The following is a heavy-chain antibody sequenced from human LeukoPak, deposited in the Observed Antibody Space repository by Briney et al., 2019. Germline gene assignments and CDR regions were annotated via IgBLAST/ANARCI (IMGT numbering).Heavy chain of an antibody. J-gene: IGHJ4*02. CDR3: AKSYGGNSAFDY. V-gene: IGHV3-30*18. CDR1: GFTFSGYG. Sequence: GRSLRLSCAASGFTFSGYGMHWVRQAPGKGLEWVAVISYDGNNKYYADSVKGRFTISRDNSKNTLYLQMNSPRAEDTAIYYCAKSYGGNSAFDYWGQGTLVTVSS. D-gene: IGHD4-23*01. CDR2: ISYDGNNK.